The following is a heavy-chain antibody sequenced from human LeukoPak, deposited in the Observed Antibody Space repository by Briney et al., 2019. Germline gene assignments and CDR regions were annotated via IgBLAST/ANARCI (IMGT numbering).Heavy chain of an antibody. CDR1: GYSFTSYW. CDR3: ARQYCSGGSCYPNAFDI. J-gene: IGHJ3*02. V-gene: IGHV5-51*01. Sequence: GESLKISCKGSGYSFTSYWIGWVRQMPGKGLEWMGIIYPGDSDTRYSPSFQGQVTISADKSISTAYLQWSSLKASDAAMYYCARQYCSGGSCYPNAFDIWGQGTMVTASS. D-gene: IGHD2-15*01. CDR2: IYPGDSDT.